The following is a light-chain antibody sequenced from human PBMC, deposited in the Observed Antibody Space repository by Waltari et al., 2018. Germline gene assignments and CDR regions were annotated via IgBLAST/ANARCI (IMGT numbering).Light chain of an antibody. J-gene: IGKJ4*01. CDR2: KAS. CDR3: QQYNSNSLLT. CDR1: QSINNR. Sequence: DIQMTQSPSTLSASVGDRVTITCRASQSINNRLAWYQQKPGKAPNLLIYKASTLETGVPSRFSVSGSGTEFTLTISSLQPDDFATYYCQQYNSNSLLTFGGGTKVEIK. V-gene: IGKV1-5*03.